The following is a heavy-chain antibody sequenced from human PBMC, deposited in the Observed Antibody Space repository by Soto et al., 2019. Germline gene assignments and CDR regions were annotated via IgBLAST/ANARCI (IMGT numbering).Heavy chain of an antibody. CDR2: IKQDGIEK. V-gene: IGHV3-7*01. D-gene: IGHD3-22*01. J-gene: IGHJ3*01. Sequence: PGGSLRLSCAASGFTFSSYWISWVRQAPWKGLEWVANIKQDGIEKYYVDSVKGRFTISRDNAKNSLYLQMNSLRAEDTAVYYCARDYHYYDSSGYSDALDVWGQEKRVNVSS. CDR3: ARDYHYYDSSGYSDALDV. CDR1: GFTFSSYW.